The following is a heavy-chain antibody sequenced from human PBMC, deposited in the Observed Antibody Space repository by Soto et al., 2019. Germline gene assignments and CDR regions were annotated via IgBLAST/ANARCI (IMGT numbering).Heavy chain of an antibody. D-gene: IGHD4-17*01. Sequence: GGSLRLSCAASGFTVSSNYMSWVRQAPGKGLEWVSVIYSGGSTYYADSVKGRFTISRHNSKNTLYLQMNSQRAEDTAVYYCAREDYDGAFDIWGQGTMVTVSS. CDR3: AREDYDGAFDI. J-gene: IGHJ3*02. CDR2: IYSGGST. CDR1: GFTVSSNY. V-gene: IGHV3-53*04.